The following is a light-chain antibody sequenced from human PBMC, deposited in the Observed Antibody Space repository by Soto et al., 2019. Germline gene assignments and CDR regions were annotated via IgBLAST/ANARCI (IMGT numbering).Light chain of an antibody. CDR3: AAWDDSLNGAV. J-gene: IGLJ2*01. V-gene: IGLV1-44*01. Sequence: QSALTQPPSASGTPGQRVTISCSGGSSNIGVNTVNWYQHLPGTAPKVLIYGNDKRPSGVPDRFSGSKSGTSASLAISGLQSEDEADYYCAAWDDSLNGAVFGGGTQLTVL. CDR1: SSNIGVNT. CDR2: GND.